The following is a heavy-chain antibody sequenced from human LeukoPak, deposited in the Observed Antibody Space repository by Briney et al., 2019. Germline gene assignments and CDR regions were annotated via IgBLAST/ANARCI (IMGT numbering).Heavy chain of an antibody. CDR2: ISDDETYK. CDR1: GFTFNSYS. CDR3: VTEVSGSFPT. J-gene: IGHJ4*02. V-gene: IGHV3-30-3*01. D-gene: IGHD1-26*01. Sequence: PGRSLRLSCAASGFTFNSYSMHWVRQAPGKGLEWVTAISDDETYKFYADSVKGRFTISRDNSKNTLYLQMNSLKNEDTAVYYCVTEVSGSFPTWGQGTLVTVSS.